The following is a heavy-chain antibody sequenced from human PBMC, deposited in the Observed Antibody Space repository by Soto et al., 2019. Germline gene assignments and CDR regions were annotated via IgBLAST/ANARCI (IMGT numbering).Heavy chain of an antibody. D-gene: IGHD4-17*01. Sequence: EVQLVESGGGLVQPGRSLRLSCAASGFTFDDYAMHWVRQTPGKGLEWVSGISWNSGNIGYADSVKGRFTISRENAKNSLYLQMNSLRAEDPALYYCAIFRTVTTPFDYWGQGTLVTVSS. V-gene: IGHV3-9*01. J-gene: IGHJ4*02. CDR2: ISWNSGNI. CDR1: GFTFDDYA. CDR3: AIFRTVTTPFDY.